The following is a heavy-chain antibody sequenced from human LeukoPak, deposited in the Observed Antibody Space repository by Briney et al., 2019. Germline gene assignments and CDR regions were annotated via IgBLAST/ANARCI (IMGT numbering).Heavy chain of an antibody. CDR1: GYTFTSYD. D-gene: IGHD3-3*01. V-gene: IGHV1-8*01. CDR3: ARGARITIFGVVVPNFDY. CDR2: MNPNSGNT. J-gene: IGHJ4*02. Sequence: ASVKVSCKASGYTFTSYDINWVRQATGQGLEWMGWMNPNSGNTGYAQEFQGRVTMTRNTSISTAYMELSSLRSEDTAVYYCARGARITIFGVVVPNFDYWGQGTLVTVSS.